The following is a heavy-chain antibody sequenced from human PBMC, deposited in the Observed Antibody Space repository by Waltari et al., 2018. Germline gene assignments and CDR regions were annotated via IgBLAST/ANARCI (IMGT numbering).Heavy chain of an antibody. CDR3: AKEIRPNDY. V-gene: IGHV3-23*01. Sequence: EVQLLESGGGLVQPGGSLRLSCVVSGLTFSTSAMSWVRQAPGKGLGWVSSISISGGKMYYGDSVRGRFTISRDNSKNALYLQMNSLRAEDTAVYYCAKEIRPNDYWGQGTLVTVSS. J-gene: IGHJ4*02. CDR2: ISISGGKM. CDR1: GLTFSTSA.